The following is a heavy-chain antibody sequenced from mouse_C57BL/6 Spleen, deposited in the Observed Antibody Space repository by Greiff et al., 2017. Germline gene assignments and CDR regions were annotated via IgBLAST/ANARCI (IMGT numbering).Heavy chain of an antibody. D-gene: IGHD1-1*01. Sequence: VQLKESGPELVKPGDSVKISCKASGYSFTGYFMNWVMQSHGKSLEWIGRINPYNGDTFYNQKFKGKATLTVDKSSSTAHMELRSLTSEDSAVYYCARREKYYGSIYFDYWGQGTTLTVSS. CDR2: INPYNGDT. V-gene: IGHV1-20*01. CDR3: ARREKYYGSIYFDY. CDR1: GYSFTGYF. J-gene: IGHJ2*01.